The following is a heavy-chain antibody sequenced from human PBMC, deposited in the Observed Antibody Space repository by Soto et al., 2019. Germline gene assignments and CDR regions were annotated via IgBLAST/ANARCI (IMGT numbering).Heavy chain of an antibody. V-gene: IGHV4-39*01. J-gene: IGHJ5*02. CDR1: GGSISSSRYN. CDR3: ARARVELRSRWFGA. CDR2: IYYSGST. D-gene: IGHD1-7*01. Sequence: SVTLSLTCTASGGSISSSRYNWGWFRQPTGKGLEWNGSIYYSGSTYYNPSLKSRVTISVDTSKNQFSLKLSSVTAADTAVYYFARARVELRSRWFGAWGQGTLVTVSS.